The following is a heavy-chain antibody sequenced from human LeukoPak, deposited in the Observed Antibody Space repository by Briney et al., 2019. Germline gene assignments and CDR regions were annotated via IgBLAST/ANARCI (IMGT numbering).Heavy chain of an antibody. CDR3: AKDGHCSSTSCYLSAFDI. V-gene: IGHV3-23*01. CDR1: GFTFSSYA. Sequence: GGSLRLSCAASGFTFSSYAMSWVRQAPGKGLEWVSAISGSGGSTYYADSVKGRFTISRDNSKNTLYLQMNSLKAEDTAVYYCAKDGHCSSTSCYLSAFDIWGQGTMVTVSS. CDR2: ISGSGGST. D-gene: IGHD2-2*01. J-gene: IGHJ3*02.